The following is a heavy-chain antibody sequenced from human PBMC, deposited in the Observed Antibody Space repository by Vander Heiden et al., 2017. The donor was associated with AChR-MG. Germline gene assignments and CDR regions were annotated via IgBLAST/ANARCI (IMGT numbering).Heavy chain of an antibody. CDR3: ARDDYYDSSGYYWAFDI. Sequence: EVQLVESGGGLVQPGGSLRLSCAASGFPFSSYSMNWVRQAPGKGLEWVSYISSSSSTIYYADSVKGRFTISRDNAKNSLYLQMNSLRDEDTAVYYCARDDYYDSSGYYWAFDIWGQGTMVTVSS. J-gene: IGHJ3*02. D-gene: IGHD3-22*01. CDR2: ISSSSSTI. CDR1: GFPFSSYS. V-gene: IGHV3-48*02.